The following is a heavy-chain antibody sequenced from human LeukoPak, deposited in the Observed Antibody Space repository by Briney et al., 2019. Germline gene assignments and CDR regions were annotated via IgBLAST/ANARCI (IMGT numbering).Heavy chain of an antibody. CDR3: ARDYYDSTFDY. J-gene: IGHJ4*02. CDR2: ISSSSSYI. D-gene: IGHD3-22*01. CDR1: GFTSSGYS. V-gene: IGHV3-21*01. Sequence: GGSLRLSCAASGFTSSGYSLNWVRQAPGKGLEWVSSISSSSSYIYYADSVKGRFTISRDNAKNSLYLQMNSLRAEDTAVYYCARDYYDSTFDYWGQGTLVTVSS.